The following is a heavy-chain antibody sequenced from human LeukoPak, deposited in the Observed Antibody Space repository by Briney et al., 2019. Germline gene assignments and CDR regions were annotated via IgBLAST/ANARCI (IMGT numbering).Heavy chain of an antibody. V-gene: IGHV3-72*01. CDR2: TRNKPKGYTT. D-gene: IGHD5-12*01. CDR3: TRGATEATRYYYGLDV. CDR1: GFTFSDHY. Sequence: GGSLRLSCAASGFTFSDHYMDWVRQAPGKGLEWVGRTRNKPKGYTTEYAASVRGRFTISRDDSKNSLYPQMSSLKTEDTAVYYCTRGATEATRYYYGLDVWGQGTTVTVSS. J-gene: IGHJ6*02.